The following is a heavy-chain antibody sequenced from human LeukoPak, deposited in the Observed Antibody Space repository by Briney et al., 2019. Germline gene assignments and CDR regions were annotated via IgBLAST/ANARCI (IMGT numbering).Heavy chain of an antibody. CDR3: AKEGTPQVSTWYDL. CDR1: GFTFSTYG. V-gene: IGHV3-30*18. Sequence: PGRSLRLSCEASGFTFSTYGMHWGRQAPGKGLEWVAVISYEGGTQHYADSVKGRFIISRDNPRNTLYLQMNILRTEDTAVYYCAKEGTPQVSTWYDLWGQGTQVIVSS. D-gene: IGHD3-10*01. CDR2: ISYEGGTQ. J-gene: IGHJ5*02.